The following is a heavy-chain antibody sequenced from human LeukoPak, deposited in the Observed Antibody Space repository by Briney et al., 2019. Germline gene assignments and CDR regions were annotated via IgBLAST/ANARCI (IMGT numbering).Heavy chain of an antibody. J-gene: IGHJ4*02. Sequence: SVKVSCTASGGTFSSYAISWVRQAPGQGLEWMGGIIPIFGTANYAQKFQGRVTITADESTSTAYMELSSLRSEDTAVYYCAREPQLVRYYFDYWGQGTLVTVSS. CDR1: GGTFSSYA. CDR3: AREPQLVRYYFDY. V-gene: IGHV1-69*13. D-gene: IGHD6-13*01. CDR2: IIPIFGTA.